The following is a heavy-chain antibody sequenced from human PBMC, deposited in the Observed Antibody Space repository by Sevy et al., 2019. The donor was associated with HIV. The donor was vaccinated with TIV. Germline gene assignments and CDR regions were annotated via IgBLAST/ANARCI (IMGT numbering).Heavy chain of an antibody. CDR2: IYWDDDT. V-gene: IGHV2-5*02. D-gene: IGHD3-10*01. CDR1: GFSLSTSGVC. J-gene: IGHJ4*02. CDR3: AHRRMVRGVITAPFDY. Sequence: SGPTLVNPTQTLTLTCTFSGFSLSTSGVCVGWIRQPPGKALEWLALIYWDDDTRYSPSLKSRLNITKDTSTNQVVLTMTNMDPVDTATYFCAHRRMVRGVITAPFDYWGQGTLVTVSS.